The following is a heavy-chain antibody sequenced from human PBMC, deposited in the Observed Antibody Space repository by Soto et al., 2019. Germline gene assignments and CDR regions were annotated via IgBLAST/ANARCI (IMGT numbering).Heavy chain of an antibody. CDR1: GFTFSSYD. CDR2: ISGSGGST. CDR3: ARRTSGWYFDY. V-gene: IGHV3-23*01. Sequence: GGSLRLSCAASGFTFSSYDMSWVRQAPGKGLEWVSAISGSGGSTYYADSVKGRFTISRDNSKNKLYLQMNSLRAEDTAVYYCARRTSGWYFDYWGQGTLVTVSS. J-gene: IGHJ4*02. D-gene: IGHD6-19*01.